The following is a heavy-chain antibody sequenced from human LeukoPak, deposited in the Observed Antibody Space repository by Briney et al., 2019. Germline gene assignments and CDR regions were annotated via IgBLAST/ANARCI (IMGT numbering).Heavy chain of an antibody. D-gene: IGHD3-9*01. Sequence: PSQTLSLTCTVAAGSISSGSYYWSWIRQPAGNGLEWIGRIYTSGGTNYNPSLKNRVTISVDTSKNQFSLKLSSVTAADTAVYFHADASVRYFDWFPPPDYWGQGTLVTVSS. J-gene: IGHJ4*02. V-gene: IGHV4-61*02. CDR1: AGSISSGSYY. CDR3: ADASVRYFDWFPPPDY. CDR2: IYTSGGT.